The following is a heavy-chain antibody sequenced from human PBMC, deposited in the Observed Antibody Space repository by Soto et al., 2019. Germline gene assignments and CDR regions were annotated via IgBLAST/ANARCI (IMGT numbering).Heavy chain of an antibody. Sequence: QVQLQESGPGLVKPSQTLSLTCTVSGGSISSGAYYWSWIRQPPGRGLEWIGYIHYSGSTYSNPSLNSRVTMSVDTSKNQFSLKLASVTAADTAVFFCARGNDDYSYEYYFDYWGQGSLVTVSS. CDR1: GGSISSGAYY. J-gene: IGHJ4*02. V-gene: IGHV4-31*03. D-gene: IGHD4-4*01. CDR2: IHYSGST. CDR3: ARGNDDYSYEYYFDY.